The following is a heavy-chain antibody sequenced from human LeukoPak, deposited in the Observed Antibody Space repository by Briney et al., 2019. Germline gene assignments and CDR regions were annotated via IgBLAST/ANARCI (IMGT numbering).Heavy chain of an antibody. CDR2: ISSSSTI. V-gene: IGHV3-48*01. J-gene: IGHJ4*02. D-gene: IGHD7-27*01. CDR1: GFTFSSYS. Sequence: GGSLRLSCAASGFTFSSYSMNWVRQAPGKGLEWVSYISSSSTIYYADSVKGRFTISRDNAKNSLYLQMNSLRAEDTAVYYCARDTNWGPDYWGQGTLVTVSS. CDR3: ARDTNWGPDY.